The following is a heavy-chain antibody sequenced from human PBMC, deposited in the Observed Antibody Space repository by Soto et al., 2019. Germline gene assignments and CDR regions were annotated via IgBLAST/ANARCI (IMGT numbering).Heavy chain of an antibody. CDR3: AKLSSGGWCGHVDY. CDR1: EFAFSNYA. J-gene: IGHJ4*02. D-gene: IGHD6-19*01. Sequence: GGALRLSCVVSEFAFSNYAMSRIRHAPRKVVEWASAISNDGAARYYTAAVKGRITISRGTAKNTLYRHLKGMRAEDTAVYYCAKLSSGGWCGHVDYWGEGTLVT. V-gene: IGHV3-23*01. CDR2: ISNDGAAR.